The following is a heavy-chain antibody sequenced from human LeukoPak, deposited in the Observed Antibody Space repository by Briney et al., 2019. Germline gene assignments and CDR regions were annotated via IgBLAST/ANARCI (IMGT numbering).Heavy chain of an antibody. D-gene: IGHD4-23*01. CDR1: GFTFSSYW. CDR3: ARAIDYGGLAVYFDY. CDR2: IKQDGSEK. Sequence: GGSLRLSCAASGFTFSSYWMSWVRQAPGKGLEWVANIKQDGSEKYYVDSVKGRFTISRDNAKNPLYLQMNSLRAEDTAVYYCARAIDYGGLAVYFDYWGQGTVVTVSS. J-gene: IGHJ4*02. V-gene: IGHV3-7*01.